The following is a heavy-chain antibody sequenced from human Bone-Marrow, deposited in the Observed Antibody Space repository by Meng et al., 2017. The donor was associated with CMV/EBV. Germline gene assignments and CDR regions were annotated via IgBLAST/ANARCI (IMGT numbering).Heavy chain of an antibody. CDR3: ARVCPPHYVWGSYRLGYFDY. CDR2: IYYSGST. D-gene: IGHD3-16*02. CDR1: GGSVSSGSYY. J-gene: IGHJ4*02. V-gene: IGHV4-61*01. Sequence: SETLSLTCTVSGGSVSSGSYYWSWIRQPPGKGLEWIGYIYYSGSTNYNPSLKSRVTISVDTSKNQFSLKLSSVTAADTAVYYCARVCPPHYVWGSYRLGYFDYWGQGTLVTVSS.